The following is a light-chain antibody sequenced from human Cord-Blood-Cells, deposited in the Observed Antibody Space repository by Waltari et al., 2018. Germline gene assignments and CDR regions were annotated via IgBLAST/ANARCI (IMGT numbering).Light chain of an antibody. CDR2: DAS. V-gene: IGKV3-11*01. J-gene: IGKJ5*01. CDR1: QSVSSY. CDR3: QHRSNWLPIT. Sequence: EIVLTQSPATLSLSPGERATLSCRASQSVSSYLAWYQQKPGQAPRLLIYDASNRATGIPARFSGSGSGTDFTLTISSLEPEDFAVYYCQHRSNWLPITFGQGTRLEIK.